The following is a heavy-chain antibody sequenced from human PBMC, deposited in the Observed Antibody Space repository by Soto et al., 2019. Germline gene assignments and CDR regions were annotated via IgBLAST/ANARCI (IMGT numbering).Heavy chain of an antibody. V-gene: IGHV4-59*01. D-gene: IGHD3-22*01. CDR2: IHYTGST. CDR3: ARVVTFYYDRSGSYYFDW. CDR1: GCSISSNY. Sequence: SETLSLTCTVSGCSISSNYWSWIRQPPGKGLEWIGYIHYTGSTNYNPSLKSRVTISVDTSKKQFSLNLSSVTAADTAVYYCARVVTFYYDRSGSYYFDWWGQGTLVTVSS. J-gene: IGHJ4*02.